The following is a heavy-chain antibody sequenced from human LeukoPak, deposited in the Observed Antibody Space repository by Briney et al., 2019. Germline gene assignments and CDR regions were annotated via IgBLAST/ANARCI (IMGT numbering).Heavy chain of an antibody. CDR2: ISGSGDST. Sequence: PGGSLRLSCAASGSTFSSYAMSWVRQAPGKGLEWVSAISGSGDSTYYGDSVKGRFTISRDNSKNTLYLQMNSLRAEDTAAYYCAKTRPLDSSSWSHGDYWGQGTLVTVSS. V-gene: IGHV3-23*01. J-gene: IGHJ4*02. CDR3: AKTRPLDSSSWSHGDY. D-gene: IGHD6-13*01. CDR1: GSTFSSYA.